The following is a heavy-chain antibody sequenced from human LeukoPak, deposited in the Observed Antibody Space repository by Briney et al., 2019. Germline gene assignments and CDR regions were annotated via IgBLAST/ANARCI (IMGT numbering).Heavy chain of an antibody. Sequence: SQTLSLTCSVSGASISSGDYYWSWIRQPPGKGLEWIGYIYYSGSTYYSPSLRSRVAISVDTSENQFSLKLSSVTAADTAVYYCARSDSGSRTVDYWGQGTLVTISS. CDR2: IYYSGST. V-gene: IGHV4-30-4*08. D-gene: IGHD1-26*01. J-gene: IGHJ4*02. CDR3: ARSDSGSRTVDY. CDR1: GASISSGDYY.